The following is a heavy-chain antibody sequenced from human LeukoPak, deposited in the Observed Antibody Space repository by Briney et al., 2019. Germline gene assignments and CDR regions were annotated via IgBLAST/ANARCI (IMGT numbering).Heavy chain of an antibody. V-gene: IGHV3-9*01. CDR2: ISWNSGNI. D-gene: IGHD3-22*01. CDR1: GFTFDDYA. J-gene: IGHJ3*02. CDR3: AKGHDSSGRNTFDI. Sequence: GGSLRLSCAASGFTFDDYAMHWVRQAPGRGLEWVSGISWNSGNIGYADSVKGRFTISRDNAKNSLYLQMNSLRAEDTALYYCAKGHDSSGRNTFDIWGQGTMVTVSS.